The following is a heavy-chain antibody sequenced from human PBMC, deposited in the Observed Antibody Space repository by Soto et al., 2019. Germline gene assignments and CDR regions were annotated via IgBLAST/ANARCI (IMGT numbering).Heavy chain of an antibody. Sequence: GGSLRLSCAASGFTFSSYAMSWVRQAPGKGLEWVSAISGSGGSTYYADSVKGRFTISGDNSKNTLYLQMNSLRAEDTAVYYCARAFTQLNWFDPWGQGTLVTVSS. CDR2: ISGSGGST. D-gene: IGHD3-16*01. CDR3: ARAFTQLNWFDP. J-gene: IGHJ5*02. V-gene: IGHV3-23*01. CDR1: GFTFSSYA.